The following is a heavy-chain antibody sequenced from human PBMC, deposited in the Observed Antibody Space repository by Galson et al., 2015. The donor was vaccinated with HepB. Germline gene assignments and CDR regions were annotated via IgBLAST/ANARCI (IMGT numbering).Heavy chain of an antibody. Sequence: SVKVPCKASGHNFTSYYMHWARQAPGQGLEWMGIINPSGGSTSYAQKFQGRVTMTRDTSTSTVYMELSSLRSEDTAVYYCAREKGVGDFWSGSHYYYYYMDVWGKGTTVTVSS. V-gene: IGHV1-46*01. CDR3: AREKGVGDFWSGSHYYYYYMDV. CDR1: GHNFTSYY. J-gene: IGHJ6*03. D-gene: IGHD3-3*01. CDR2: INPSGGST.